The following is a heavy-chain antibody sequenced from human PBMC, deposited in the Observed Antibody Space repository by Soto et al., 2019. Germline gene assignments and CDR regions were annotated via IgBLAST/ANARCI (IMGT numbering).Heavy chain of an antibody. J-gene: IGHJ3*02. CDR3: AEGGGYYTDAFDI. D-gene: IGHD3-3*01. CDR1: GGSISSGGYY. CDR2: IYYSGST. V-gene: IGHV4-31*03. Sequence: PSETLSLTCTVSGGSISSGGYYWSWIRQHPGKGLEWIGYIYYSGSTYYNPSLKSRVTISVDTSKNQFSLKLSSVTAADTAVYYCAEGGGYYTDAFDIWGQGTMVTVSS.